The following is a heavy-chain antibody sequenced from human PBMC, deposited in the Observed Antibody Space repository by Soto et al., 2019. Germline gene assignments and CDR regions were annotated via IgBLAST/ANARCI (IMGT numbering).Heavy chain of an antibody. D-gene: IGHD1-7*01. CDR1: GFTFNNYD. CDR2: ISSNGGTT. Sequence: EVQLAESGGNMVQPGGSLRLSCVASGFTFNNYDVHWVRQAPGKGLEYVSSISSNGGTTYYGNSVKGRFTISRDNSKNTLYLQMGSLRPEDMAVYYCVRRVSGNYDYWGQGTLVTVSS. CDR3: VRRVSGNYDY. V-gene: IGHV3-64*01. J-gene: IGHJ4*02.